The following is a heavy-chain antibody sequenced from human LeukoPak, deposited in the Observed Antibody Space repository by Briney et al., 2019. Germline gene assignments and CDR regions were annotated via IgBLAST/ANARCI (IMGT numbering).Heavy chain of an antibody. CDR1: GITFSSHA. D-gene: IGHD5-24*01. CDR3: AKGGAATMRDGYNYYYYYMEV. V-gene: IGHV3-23*01. CDR2: ISGSGGHT. J-gene: IGHJ6*03. Sequence: AGSLGLSCAASGITFSSHAMSWVRPAPGKGLKWVSLISGSGGHTYYGDSVKGRFTISTDNSTNRMYLQMNSRRPEDTAVYYCAKGGAATMRDGYNYYYYYMEVWGRGTTVTVSS.